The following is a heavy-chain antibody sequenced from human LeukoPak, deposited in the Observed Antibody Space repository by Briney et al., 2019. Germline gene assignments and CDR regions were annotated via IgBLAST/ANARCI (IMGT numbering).Heavy chain of an antibody. D-gene: IGHD2-2*01. Sequence: ASVKASCKASGYTFTGYYMHWVRQAPGQGLEWMGWINPNSGGTNYVQKFQGRVTMTRDTSISTAYMELSRLRSDDTAVYYCARVVEDCSSTSCLYYFDYWGQGTLVTVSS. CDR2: INPNSGGT. CDR1: GYTFTGYY. CDR3: ARVVEDCSSTSCLYYFDY. V-gene: IGHV1-2*02. J-gene: IGHJ4*02.